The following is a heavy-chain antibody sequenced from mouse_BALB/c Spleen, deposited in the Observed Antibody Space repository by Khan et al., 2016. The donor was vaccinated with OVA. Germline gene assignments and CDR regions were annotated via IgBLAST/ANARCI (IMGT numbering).Heavy chain of an antibody. CDR1: GYIFTNYW. J-gene: IGHJ2*01. D-gene: IGHD3-2*02. V-gene: IGHV1-76*01. CDR3: AREEALYYFNY. Sequence: VKLKQSGAELVRPGASVKLSCKTSGYIFTNYWIHWIKQRSGQGLEWIARIYPGTNNTYYNEKFKDKATLTADKSSSTAYMQLSSLKSEDSAVYFGAREEALYYFNYWGQGTTLTVSS. CDR2: IYPGTNNT.